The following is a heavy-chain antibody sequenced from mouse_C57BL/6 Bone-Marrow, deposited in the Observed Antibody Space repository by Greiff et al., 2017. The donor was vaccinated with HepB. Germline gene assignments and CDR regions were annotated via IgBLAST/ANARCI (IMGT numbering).Heavy chain of an antibody. V-gene: IGHV1-54*01. Sequence: VQLQQSGAELVRPGTSVTVSCKASGYAFTNYLIEWVKQRPGQGLEWIGVINPGSGGTNYNEKFKGKATLTADKSSSTAYMQLRSLTSADSAVYFCARDYYGSSYGFAYWGQGTLVTVSA. D-gene: IGHD1-1*01. J-gene: IGHJ3*01. CDR1: GYAFTNYL. CDR3: ARDYYGSSYGFAY. CDR2: INPGSGGT.